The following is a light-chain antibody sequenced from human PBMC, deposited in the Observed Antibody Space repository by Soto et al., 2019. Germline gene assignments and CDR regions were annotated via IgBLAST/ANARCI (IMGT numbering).Light chain of an antibody. CDR2: NNN. CDR3: AAWDDSLNGVL. Sequence: QPVLTQPPSASGTSGQSVTISCYGSSSNIGVNTVSWYQQLPGTAPKLLIQNNNQRPSGVPDRFSGSKSGTSASLVLSGLQSDDEAEYYCAAWDDSLNGVLFGGGTKLTVL. V-gene: IGLV1-44*01. J-gene: IGLJ2*01. CDR1: SSNIGVNT.